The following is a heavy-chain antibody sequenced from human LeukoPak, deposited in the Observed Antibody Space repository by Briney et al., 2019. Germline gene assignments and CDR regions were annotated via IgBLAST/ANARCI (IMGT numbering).Heavy chain of an antibody. CDR2: INPNSGGT. D-gene: IGHD1-26*01. CDR3: ARGLVGGSYFDY. CDR1: GYTFTSYY. Sequence: ASVKVSCKASGYTFTSYYMHWVRQAPGQGLEWMGWINPNSGGTNYAQKFQGRVTMTRDTSISTAYMELSRLRSDDTAVYYCARGLVGGSYFDYWGQGTLVTVSS. V-gene: IGHV1-2*02. J-gene: IGHJ4*02.